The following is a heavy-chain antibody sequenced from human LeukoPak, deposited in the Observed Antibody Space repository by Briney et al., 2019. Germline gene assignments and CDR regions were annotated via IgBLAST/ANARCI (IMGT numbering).Heavy chain of an antibody. D-gene: IGHD2-15*01. CDR2: INPNSGVT. Sequence: ASVKVSCKASGYTFTGYYMHWVRQAPGQGLEWMGWINPNSGVTNYAQKFQGRVTMTRDTSISTAYMELSRLRSDDTAVYYCARELPGYCSGGSCYYFDYWGQGTLVTVSS. V-gene: IGHV1-2*02. J-gene: IGHJ4*02. CDR3: ARELPGYCSGGSCYYFDY. CDR1: GYTFTGYY.